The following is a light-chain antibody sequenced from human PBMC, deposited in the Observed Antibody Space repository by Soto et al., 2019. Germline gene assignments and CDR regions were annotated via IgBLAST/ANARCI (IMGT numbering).Light chain of an antibody. V-gene: IGKV3-15*01. Sequence: VMTQSPATLSVSPGERVTLSCMASQFLSNSLAWYQQRPGQPPRLLIDGASTRAAGISARFSGSGSGTEFTLTISSLQPDDFATYYCQQYNSYSRTFGQGTKVDIK. CDR3: QQYNSYSRT. CDR1: QFLSNS. CDR2: GAS. J-gene: IGKJ1*01.